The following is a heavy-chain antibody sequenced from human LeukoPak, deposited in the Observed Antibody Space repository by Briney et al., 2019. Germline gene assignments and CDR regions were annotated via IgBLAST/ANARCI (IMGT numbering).Heavy chain of an antibody. V-gene: IGHV1-2*02. CDR3: AREAPGYDSNWFDP. D-gene: IGHD2-2*01. CDR2: INPNSGGT. CDR1: GYTFTGYY. Sequence: ASVKVSCKASGYTFTGYYMHWVRQAPGQGLEWMGWINPNSGGTNYAQKLQGRVTMTRDTSISTAYMELSRLRSDDTAVYYCAREAPGYDSNWFDPWGQGTLVTVSS. J-gene: IGHJ5*02.